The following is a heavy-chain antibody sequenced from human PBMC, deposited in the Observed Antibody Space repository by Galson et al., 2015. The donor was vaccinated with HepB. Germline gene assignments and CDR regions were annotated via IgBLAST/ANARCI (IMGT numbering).Heavy chain of an antibody. Sequence: SVKVSCKASGYTFTSYDINWVRQATGQGLEWMGWMNPNSGTTGYAQKFQGRLTMTRTTSISTAYMELSSLRSEDTAVYYCARPLWFGELYAFDIWGQGTMVTVSS. CDR3: ARPLWFGELYAFDI. V-gene: IGHV1-8*01. D-gene: IGHD3-10*01. CDR2: MNPNSGTT. CDR1: GYTFTSYD. J-gene: IGHJ3*02.